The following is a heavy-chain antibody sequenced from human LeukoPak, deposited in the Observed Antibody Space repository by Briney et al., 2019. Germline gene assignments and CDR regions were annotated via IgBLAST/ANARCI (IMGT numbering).Heavy chain of an antibody. Sequence: GGSLRLSCAASGFTFSDYFMTWVRQAPGKGLECVSLISGSGGSTHYVDSVKGRFTTSRDNSKNTLYLQMNSLRAEDTAVYYCAKQATGNYGIYDYWGQGTLVTVSS. CDR1: GFTFSDYF. D-gene: IGHD3-9*01. CDR2: ISGSGGST. J-gene: IGHJ4*02. CDR3: AKQATGNYGIYDY. V-gene: IGHV3-23*01.